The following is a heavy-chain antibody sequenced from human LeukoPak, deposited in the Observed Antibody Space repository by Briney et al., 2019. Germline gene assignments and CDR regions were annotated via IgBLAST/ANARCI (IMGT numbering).Heavy chain of an antibody. D-gene: IGHD3-10*01. CDR2: IIPILGIA. J-gene: IGHJ3*02. Sequence: SVKVSCKASGGTFSSYTISWVRQAPGQGLEWMGRIIPILGIANYAQKFQGRVTITADKSTSTAYMELSSLRSEDTTVYYCARDRGDDAFDIWGQGTMVTVSS. V-gene: IGHV1-69*04. CDR1: GGTFSSYT. CDR3: ARDRGDDAFDI.